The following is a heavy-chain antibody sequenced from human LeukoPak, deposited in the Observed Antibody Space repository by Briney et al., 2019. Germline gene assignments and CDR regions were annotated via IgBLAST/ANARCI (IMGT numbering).Heavy chain of an antibody. CDR1: GYTFTSYY. Sequence: ASVTVSCKASGYTFTSYYMHWVRQAPGQGLEWMVIINPSGGSTSYAQKFQGRVTMTRDTSTSTVYMELSSLRSEDTAVYYCARDLGQWQWLVLGGMDVWGQGTTVTVSS. D-gene: IGHD6-19*01. CDR3: ARDLGQWQWLVLGGMDV. J-gene: IGHJ6*02. CDR2: INPSGGST. V-gene: IGHV1-46*01.